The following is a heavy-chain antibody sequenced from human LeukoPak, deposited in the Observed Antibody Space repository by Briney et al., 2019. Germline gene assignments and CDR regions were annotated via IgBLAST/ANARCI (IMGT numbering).Heavy chain of an antibody. CDR1: GFTFSSYA. D-gene: IGHD1-26*01. J-gene: IGHJ6*03. V-gene: IGHV3-30*14. Sequence: GGSLRLSCAASGFTFSSYAMHWVRQAPGKGLEWVAVISYDGSNKYYADSVKGRFTISRDNSKNTLYLQMNSLRAEDTAVYYCARVSGSYHRNYYYYYMDVWGKGTTVTISS. CDR3: ARVSGSYHRNYYYYYMDV. CDR2: ISYDGSNK.